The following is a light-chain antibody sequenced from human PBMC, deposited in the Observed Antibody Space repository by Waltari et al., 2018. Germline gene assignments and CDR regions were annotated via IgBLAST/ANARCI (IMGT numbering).Light chain of an antibody. J-gene: IGKJ1*01. V-gene: IGKV3-20*01. CDR2: DIS. Sequence: EIVLTQSPGTPPLSLGDRATLSCRASQSIGRSVVWYQQRPGQAPRLLIYDISRRATGIPDRFSGSGYGTDFSLTISRLEPEDFAVYYCQKYERLPATFGQGTTVEIK. CDR3: QKYERLPAT. CDR1: QSIGRS.